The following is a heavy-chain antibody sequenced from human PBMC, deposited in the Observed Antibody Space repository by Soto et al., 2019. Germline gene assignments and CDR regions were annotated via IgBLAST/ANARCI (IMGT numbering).Heavy chain of an antibody. CDR3: ARDGSGYRSRASPMDV. Sequence: ASVKVSCKASGDTFSSYSISWVRQAPGQGLEWMGGIIPIFGTANYAQKFQGRVTITADESTSTAYMELSSLRSEDTAVYYCARDGSGYRSRASPMDVWGQGTTVTVSS. V-gene: IGHV1-69*13. J-gene: IGHJ6*02. CDR2: IIPIFGTA. CDR1: GDTFSSYS. D-gene: IGHD3-22*01.